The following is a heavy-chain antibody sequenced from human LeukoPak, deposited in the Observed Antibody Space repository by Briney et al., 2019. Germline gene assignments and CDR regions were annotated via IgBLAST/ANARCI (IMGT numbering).Heavy chain of an antibody. CDR1: GFRFSNSW. J-gene: IGHJ4*02. CDR3: AKLFESGTYNNFFHY. CDR2: IKDDGSET. D-gene: IGHD3-10*01. V-gene: IGHV3-7*01. Sequence: RGSLRVSCAASGFRFSNSWMSWVRQAPGKGLEWVANIKDDGSETRYVDSVKGRFTMSRDNAKNSLYLQMNSLRVEDTAVYYCAKLFESGTYNNFFHYWGQGTLVTVSS.